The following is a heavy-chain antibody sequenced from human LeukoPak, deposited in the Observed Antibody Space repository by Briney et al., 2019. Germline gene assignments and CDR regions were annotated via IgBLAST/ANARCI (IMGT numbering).Heavy chain of an antibody. Sequence: PGGSLRLSCAASGFTFSSYAMSWVRQAPGKGLEWVSAISGSGGSTYYADSVKGRFTISRDNSKNTLYLQMNSLRAEDTAIYYCAKDPYSSSSRYYYYGMDVWGQGTTVTVSS. CDR1: GFTFSSYA. CDR2: ISGSGGST. CDR3: AKDPYSSSSRYYYYGMDV. D-gene: IGHD6-6*01. V-gene: IGHV3-23*01. J-gene: IGHJ6*02.